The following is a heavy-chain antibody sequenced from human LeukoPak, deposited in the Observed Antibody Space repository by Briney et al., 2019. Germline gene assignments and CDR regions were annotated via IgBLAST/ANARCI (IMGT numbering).Heavy chain of an antibody. D-gene: IGHD2-8*01. Sequence: PGGSLRLSCAASGFTFSSYSMNWVRQAPGKGLEWVSSISSSSSYIYYADPVKGRFTISRDNAKNSLYLQMNSLRAEDTAVYYCARDGVHAFDIWGQGTMVTVSS. CDR1: GFTFSSYS. CDR2: ISSSSSYI. V-gene: IGHV3-21*01. J-gene: IGHJ3*02. CDR3: ARDGVHAFDI.